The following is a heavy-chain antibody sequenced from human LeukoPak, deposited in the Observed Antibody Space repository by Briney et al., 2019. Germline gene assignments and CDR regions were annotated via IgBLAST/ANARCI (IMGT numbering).Heavy chain of an antibody. J-gene: IGHJ5*02. Sequence: SETLSPTCTVSGYSISSGYYWGWIRQPPGKGLEWIGSIYHSGSTYYNPSLKSRVTISVDTSKNQFSLKLSSVTAADTAVYYCARDGLKNLYNWFDPWGQGTLVTVSS. CDR1: GYSISSGYY. V-gene: IGHV4-38-2*02. D-gene: IGHD3/OR15-3a*01. CDR2: IYHSGST. CDR3: ARDGLKNLYNWFDP.